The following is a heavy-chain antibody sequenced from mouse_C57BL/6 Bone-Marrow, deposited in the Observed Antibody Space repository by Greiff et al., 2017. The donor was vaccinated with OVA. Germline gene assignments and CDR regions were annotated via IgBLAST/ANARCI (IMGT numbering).Heavy chain of an antibody. CDR3: ARLLRYYFDY. CDR2: IRNKANGYTT. CDR1: GFTFTDYY. Sequence: EVKLVESGGGLVQPGGSLSLSCAASGFTFTDYYMSWVRQPPGKALEWLGFIRNKANGYTTEYSASVKGRFTVSRDNSQSILYLQMNALRAEDSATYYCARLLRYYFDYWGQGTTLTVSS. D-gene: IGHD1-1*01. V-gene: IGHV7-3*01. J-gene: IGHJ2*01.